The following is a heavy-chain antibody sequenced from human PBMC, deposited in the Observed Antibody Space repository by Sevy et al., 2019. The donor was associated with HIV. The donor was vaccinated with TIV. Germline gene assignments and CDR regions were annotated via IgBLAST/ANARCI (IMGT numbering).Heavy chain of an antibody. V-gene: IGHV1-24*01. CDR1: GYTLNKLS. D-gene: IGHD3-22*01. CDR3: AATKDYYESSGPPFDY. CDR2: FDPEDGET. J-gene: IGHJ4*02. Sequence: ASVKVSCKVSGYTLNKLSIHWVRQAPGKGLEWMGSFDPEDGETFYAQKFQGRVTMTEDTSIDTAYMELSSLRSEDTAVYYCAATKDYYESSGPPFDYWGQGTLVTVSS.